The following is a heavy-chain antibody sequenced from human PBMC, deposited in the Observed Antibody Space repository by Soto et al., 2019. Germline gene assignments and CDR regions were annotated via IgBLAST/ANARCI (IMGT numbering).Heavy chain of an antibody. CDR3: ASDTEAVAGPTGIYDYYGMDV. CDR2: IYDSGSP. V-gene: IGHV4-31*03. Sequence: QVQLQESGPGLVKPSQTLSLTCTVSGGSISSGGYYWSWIRQHPGKGLEWIGYIYDSGSPYYNPSLQTRVTISVHTSENHISLKRSPVTAADTTVYYCASDTEAVAGPTGIYDYYGMDVCGHGTTVTVSS. J-gene: IGHJ6*02. D-gene: IGHD6-19*01. CDR1: GGSISSGGYY.